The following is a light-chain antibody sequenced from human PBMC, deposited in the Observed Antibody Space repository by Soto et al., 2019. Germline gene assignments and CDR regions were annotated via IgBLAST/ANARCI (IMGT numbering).Light chain of an antibody. J-gene: IGKJ2*01. CDR2: DAS. V-gene: IGKV3-11*01. CDR1: QSISNY. Sequence: EIVLTQSPATLSLSPGERATLSCRASQSISNYLAWYQQKPGQAPRLLIYDASTSATGIPARFSGSGSGTDFTLTISSLEPEDFAVYYCQHRSNWYTFGQGTKLEIK. CDR3: QHRSNWYT.